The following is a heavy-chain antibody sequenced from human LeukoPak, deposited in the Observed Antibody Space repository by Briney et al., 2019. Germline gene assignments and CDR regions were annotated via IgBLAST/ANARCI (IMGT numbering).Heavy chain of an antibody. CDR3: ARGRPNYYGSAAGGYFDY. D-gene: IGHD3-10*01. CDR1: GGSISSYY. J-gene: IGHJ4*02. CDR2: IYYSGST. V-gene: IGHV4-59*01. Sequence: SETLSLTCIVSGGSISSYYWSWIRQPPGKGLEWIGYIYYSGSTNYNPSLKSRVTISVGTSKNQFSLKLSSVTAADTAVYYCARGRPNYYGSAAGGYFDYWGQGTLVTVSS.